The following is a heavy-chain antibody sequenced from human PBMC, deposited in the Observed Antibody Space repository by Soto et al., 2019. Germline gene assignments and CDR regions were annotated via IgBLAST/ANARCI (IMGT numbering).Heavy chain of an antibody. V-gene: IGHV3-48*03. CDR2: ISSSGSTI. CDR1: GFTFSSYE. CDR3: AGGIGGMIVVVKFRAFDI. D-gene: IGHD3-22*01. J-gene: IGHJ3*02. Sequence: GGSLRLSCAASGFTFSSYEMNWVRQAPGKGLEWVSYISSSGSTIYYADSVKGRFTISRDNAKNSLYLQMNSLRAEDTAVYYCAGGIGGMIVVVKFRAFDIWGQGTMVTVS.